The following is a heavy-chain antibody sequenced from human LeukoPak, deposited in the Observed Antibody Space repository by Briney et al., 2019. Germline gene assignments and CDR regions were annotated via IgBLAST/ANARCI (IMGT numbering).Heavy chain of an antibody. D-gene: IGHD1-1*01. V-gene: IGHV3-53*01. CDR2: IYNDGTT. Sequence: GGSLRLSCAASGFSVSSIYMNWVRQDPGKGLEWVSVIYNDGTTYYADSVKGRFTISRDDSKNTLYLHMNSLRAEDTAVYYCARAPNWRFDHWGQGTLVTVSS. CDR3: ARAPNWRFDH. J-gene: IGHJ4*02. CDR1: GFSVSSIY.